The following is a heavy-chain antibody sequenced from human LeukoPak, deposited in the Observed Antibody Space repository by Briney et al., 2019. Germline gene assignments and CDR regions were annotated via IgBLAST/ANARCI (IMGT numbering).Heavy chain of an antibody. CDR3: ARGTYYDFWSGEGLFDF. CDR1: GGSVSSGSYY. D-gene: IGHD3-3*01. CDR2: IYYSGST. V-gene: IGHV4-61*01. Sequence: SETLSLTCTVSGGSVSSGSYYWSWIRQPPGKGLEWIGYIYYSGSTNYNPSLKSRVTISVDTSKNQFSLKLSSVTAADTAVYYCARGTYYDFWSGEGLFDFWGQGTLVTVSS. J-gene: IGHJ4*02.